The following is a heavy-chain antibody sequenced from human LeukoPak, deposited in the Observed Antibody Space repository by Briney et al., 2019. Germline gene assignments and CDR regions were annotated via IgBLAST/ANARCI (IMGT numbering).Heavy chain of an antibody. J-gene: IGHJ6*02. CDR3: ARDTFVYSYGYGGYYYGMDV. Sequence: TGGSLRLSCAASGFTFSTYGMHWVRQAPGKGLEWVAVIWYDGSNKYYADSVKGRFTISRDISNNTLYLQVNSLRAEDTAVYYRARDTFVYSYGYGGYYYGMDVWGQGTTVTVSS. D-gene: IGHD5-18*01. CDR1: GFTFSTYG. V-gene: IGHV3-33*01. CDR2: IWYDGSNK.